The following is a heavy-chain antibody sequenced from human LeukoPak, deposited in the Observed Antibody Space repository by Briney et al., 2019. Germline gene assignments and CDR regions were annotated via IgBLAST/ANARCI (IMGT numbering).Heavy chain of an antibody. J-gene: IGHJ6*03. D-gene: IGHD3-22*01. Sequence: SETLSLTCTVSGGSISSYYWSWIRQPAGKGLEWIGRIYTSGSTNYNPSLKSRVTISVDTSKNQFSLKLSSVTAADTAVYYCARGLGDSSGGYYYYYYMDVWGKGTTVTVSS. CDR1: GGSISSYY. CDR2: IYTSGST. V-gene: IGHV4-4*07. CDR3: ARGLGDSSGGYYYYYYMDV.